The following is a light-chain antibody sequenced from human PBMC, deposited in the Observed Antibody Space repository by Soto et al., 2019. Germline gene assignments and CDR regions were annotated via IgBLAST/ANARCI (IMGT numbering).Light chain of an antibody. CDR3: LQASSFPRT. J-gene: IGKJ1*01. V-gene: IGKV1-12*01. Sequence: IQMTQSPSTLSGSVGDRVTITCRASQTISSWLAWYQQKPGKAPKFLISHASRLQSGVPSRFSGSESGTDFTLTINSLQPEDFATYYCLQASSFPRTFGQGTKV. CDR1: QTISSW. CDR2: HAS.